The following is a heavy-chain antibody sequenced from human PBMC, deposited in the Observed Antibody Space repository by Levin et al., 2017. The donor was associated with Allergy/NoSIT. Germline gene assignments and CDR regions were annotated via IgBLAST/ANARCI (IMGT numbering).Heavy chain of an antibody. V-gene: IGHV3-11*01. CDR1: GFAFSDYF. CDR3: ARDGLQNWVFDY. J-gene: IGHJ4*02. Sequence: AGGSLRLSCAASGFAFSDYFMTWIRQAPGKGLEWISYINPSGSDIDYADSVKGRFTISRDNAKKTLYLEINSLRAEDTAVYYCARDGLQNWVFDYWGPGTLVTVSS. CDR2: INPSGSDI. D-gene: IGHD7-27*01.